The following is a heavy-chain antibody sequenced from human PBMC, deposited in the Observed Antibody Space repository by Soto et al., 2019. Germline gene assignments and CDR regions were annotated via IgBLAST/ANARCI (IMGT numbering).Heavy chain of an antibody. V-gene: IGHV4-34*01. CDR2: INHSVKT. CDR3: ARDVRYGGNLWFDP. CDR1: GGSFSGYY. D-gene: IGHD2-15*01. Sequence: PSATLSLTSAVYGGSFSGYYWIWIRQSPGKGLEWIGEINHSVKTYFNPSLKRRVTISVDRSKNQFSLKLSSVTAADTAVYYCARDVRYGGNLWFDPWGQGTLVTVSS. J-gene: IGHJ5*02.